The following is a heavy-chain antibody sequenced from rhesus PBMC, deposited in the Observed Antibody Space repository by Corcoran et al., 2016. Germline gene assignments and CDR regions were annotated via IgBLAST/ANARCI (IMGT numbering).Heavy chain of an antibody. CDR3: ARGGWGDYYGLDS. CDR1: GYSISGYY. CDR2: ITYSGST. D-gene: IGHD3-34*01. V-gene: IGHV4-122*02. J-gene: IGHJ6*01. Sequence: QVQLQESGPGLVKPSETLSLTCAVSGYSISGYYWSWIRQAPGKGLEWIGYITYSGSTSYNPSLQSRVTMSRDTSKNQFALKLSSGTAADTAVYYCARGGWGDYYGLDSWGQGVVVTVSS.